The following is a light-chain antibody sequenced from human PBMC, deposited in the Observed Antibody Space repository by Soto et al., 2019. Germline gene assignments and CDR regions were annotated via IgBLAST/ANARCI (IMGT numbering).Light chain of an antibody. CDR1: QSVSSRY. V-gene: IGKV3-20*01. Sequence: EILLTQSPGPLSLSPGERATLSCRASQSVSSRYLAWYQQKPGQAPRLLIYGASSRATGIPDRFSGSGSGTDFTLTISRLDPEYFAVYYCQQHGSSITFGQGTRLEIK. J-gene: IGKJ5*01. CDR2: GAS. CDR3: QQHGSSIT.